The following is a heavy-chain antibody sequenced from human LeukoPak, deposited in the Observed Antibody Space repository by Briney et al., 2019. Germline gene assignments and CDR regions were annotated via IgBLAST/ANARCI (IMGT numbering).Heavy chain of an antibody. D-gene: IGHD4-11*01. CDR3: AIWSLSDKYSRQYYYMDV. Sequence: GASVKVSCKASGGTFSSYAISWVRQAPGQGLEWMGGIIPIYGTPNYAQKFQGRVTITADESTSTAYMELSSLRSEDTAVYYCAIWSLSDKYSRQYYYMDVWGKGTTVTISS. J-gene: IGHJ6*03. CDR2: IIPIYGTP. V-gene: IGHV1-69*13. CDR1: GGTFSSYA.